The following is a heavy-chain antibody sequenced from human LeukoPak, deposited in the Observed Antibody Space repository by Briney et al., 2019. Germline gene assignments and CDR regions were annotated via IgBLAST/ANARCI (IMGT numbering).Heavy chain of an antibody. V-gene: IGHV4-4*02. CDR3: ARHSLSGRGWLPFRYYFDY. J-gene: IGHJ4*02. Sequence: SETLSLTCAVSGGSISSSNWWSWVRQPPGKGLEWIGEIYHSGSTNYNPSLKSRVTISVDKSKNQFSLKLSSVTAADTAVYYCARHSLSGRGWLPFRYYFDYWGQGTLVTVSS. CDR2: IYHSGST. D-gene: IGHD5-24*01. CDR1: GGSISSSNW.